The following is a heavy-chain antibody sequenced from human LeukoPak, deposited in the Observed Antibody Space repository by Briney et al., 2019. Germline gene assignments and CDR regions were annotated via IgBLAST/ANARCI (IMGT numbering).Heavy chain of an antibody. CDR3: ADLGTSD. J-gene: IGHJ4*02. CDR1: GFIFSSQW. CDR2: ITSDGSAK. V-gene: IGHV3-7*01. Sequence: GGSLRLSCAVSGFIFSSQWMTWVRQAPGTGLEWVATITSDGSAKYLVDSVKGRFTISRDNAKNLVYLQMSILRAEDTAVYSCADLGTSDCGQGTLVTVSS. D-gene: IGHD1-7*01.